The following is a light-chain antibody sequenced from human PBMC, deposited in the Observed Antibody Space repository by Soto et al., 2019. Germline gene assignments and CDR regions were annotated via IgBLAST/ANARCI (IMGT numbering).Light chain of an antibody. J-gene: IGKJ4*01. CDR2: DAS. CDR1: QNVNKW. Sequence: DIQMTQSPSTLSASVGDRVTITCRASQNVNKWLAWFQQKPGKVPKLLIFDASTLQTGVPSRFGGGGSGTEFTLTISGLQPDDFATYYCQQTYSTPQPSFGGGTKVEIK. CDR3: QQTYSTPQPS. V-gene: IGKV1-5*01.